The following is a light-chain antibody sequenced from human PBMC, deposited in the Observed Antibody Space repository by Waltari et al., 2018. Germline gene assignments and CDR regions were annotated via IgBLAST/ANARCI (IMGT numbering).Light chain of an antibody. J-gene: IGKJ1*01. V-gene: IGKV3-20*01. Sequence: EIVLTQSPGTLSLSPGERATLSCWASQSVGRSLAWYQQKRGQAPRLLIYGAPTRATGVPDRFSGSGFGTDFSLTISRLEPEDFAVYYCQHYVRLPVTFGQGTKVEI. CDR2: GAP. CDR3: QHYVRLPVT. CDR1: QSVGRS.